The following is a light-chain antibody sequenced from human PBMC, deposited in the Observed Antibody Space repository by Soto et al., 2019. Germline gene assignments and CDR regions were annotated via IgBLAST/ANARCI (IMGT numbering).Light chain of an antibody. Sequence: AIQMTQSPSSLSASVGDRVTISCRASQGVGNALGWYQQKPGTPPQVLIYGASNLHRGVPPRFSGSGSGTDFTLTISSLQPEDFATYYCQQSYSTPITFGQGTRLEIK. J-gene: IGKJ5*01. CDR3: QQSYSTPIT. CDR1: QGVGNA. V-gene: IGKV1-6*01. CDR2: GAS.